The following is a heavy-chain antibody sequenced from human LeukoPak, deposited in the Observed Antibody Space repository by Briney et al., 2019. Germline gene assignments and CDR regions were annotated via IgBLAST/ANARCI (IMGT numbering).Heavy chain of an antibody. Sequence: GGSLRLSCAASGFAFSSYWMPWVRQAPGKGLVWVARISSDGRTTNYADSVKGRFTISRDNAKNTLYLQMNSLRAEDTAVYYCARDPVITIFGVAPFDYWGQGTLVTVSS. D-gene: IGHD3-3*01. CDR3: ARDPVITIFGVAPFDY. J-gene: IGHJ4*02. CDR1: GFAFSSYW. CDR2: ISSDGRTT. V-gene: IGHV3-74*01.